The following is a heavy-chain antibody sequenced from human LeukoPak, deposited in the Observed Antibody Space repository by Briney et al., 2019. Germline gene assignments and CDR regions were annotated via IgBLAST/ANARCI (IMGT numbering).Heavy chain of an antibody. CDR2: VNPSGGST. Sequence: ASVKVSCKASGYTFTSYYMHWVRQAPGQGLEWMGIVNPSGGSTSYAQKFQGRVTMTRDTSTSTVYMELSSLRSEDTAVYYCARGIGAYYDFWSGHPDSDRFDPWGQGTLVTVSS. CDR3: ARGIGAYYDFWSGHPDSDRFDP. D-gene: IGHD3-3*01. CDR1: GYTFTSYY. V-gene: IGHV1-46*01. J-gene: IGHJ5*02.